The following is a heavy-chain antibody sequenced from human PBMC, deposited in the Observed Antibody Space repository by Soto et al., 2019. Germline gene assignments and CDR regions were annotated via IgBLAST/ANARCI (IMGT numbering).Heavy chain of an antibody. CDR1: ESTLTNYP. CDR2: ISAGGDRT. J-gene: IGHJ4*02. Sequence: EVQVSESGGGWVQPGGSLRLSFPPSESTLTNYPMNWVRQAPGKGLEWVSAISAGGDRTYYADSVKGRFTIFRDNSKNSVSLRMNSLRVEDTAVYYCARRVWGQGTLVTVSS. V-gene: IGHV3-23*01. CDR3: ARRV.